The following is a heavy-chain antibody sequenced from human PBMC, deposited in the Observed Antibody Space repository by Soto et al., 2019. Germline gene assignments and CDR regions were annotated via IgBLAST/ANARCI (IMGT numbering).Heavy chain of an antibody. CDR3: ARDLADQYYYDSSGYSFDY. D-gene: IGHD3-22*01. CDR1: GYSISSGYY. J-gene: IGHJ4*02. CDR2: IYHSGST. Sequence: SETLSLTCAVSGYSISSGYYWGWIRQPPGKGLEWIGSIYHSGSTYYNPSLKSRVTISVDTSKNQFSLKLSSVTAADTAVYYCARDLADQYYYDSSGYSFDYWGQGTLVTVSS. V-gene: IGHV4-38-2*02.